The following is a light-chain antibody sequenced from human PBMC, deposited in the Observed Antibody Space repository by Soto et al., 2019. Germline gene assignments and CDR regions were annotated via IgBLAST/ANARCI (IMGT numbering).Light chain of an antibody. Sequence: IQLTQSPSSLSASVGDRVTISCRASQGIANFLAWYQQKPEKAPKLLIYGASTLQSGVPSRFSCSGSGTDFTLTISSLQPEDFATYYCQQLNSFPIPFGPGTKVDIK. V-gene: IGKV1-9*01. CDR3: QQLNSFPIP. J-gene: IGKJ3*01. CDR1: QGIANF. CDR2: GAS.